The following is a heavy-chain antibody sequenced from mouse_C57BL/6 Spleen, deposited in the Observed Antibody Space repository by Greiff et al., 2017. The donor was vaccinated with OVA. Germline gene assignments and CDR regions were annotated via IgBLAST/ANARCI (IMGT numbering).Heavy chain of an antibody. J-gene: IGHJ2*01. D-gene: IGHD4-1*01. CDR1: GFTFSDYY. CDR2: INYDGSST. V-gene: IGHV5-16*01. Sequence: EVQVVESEGGLVQPGSSMKLSCTASGFTFSDYYMAWVRQVPEQGLEWVANINYDGSSTYYLDTLKSRFIISRDTAKNTLYLQMSSLKSEDTATYYCARGDWASETDFDYWGQGTTLTVAS. CDR3: ARGDWASETDFDY.